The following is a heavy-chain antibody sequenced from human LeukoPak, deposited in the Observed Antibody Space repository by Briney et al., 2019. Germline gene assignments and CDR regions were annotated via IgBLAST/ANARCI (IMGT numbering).Heavy chain of an antibody. CDR3: AKDSEYYDFWSGYSTRWFDP. CDR1: GFTFSSHA. CDR2: ISGSGGNS. D-gene: IGHD3-3*01. J-gene: IGHJ5*02. V-gene: IGHV3-23*01. Sequence: GGSLRLSCATSGFTFSSHAMSWVRQAPGKGLEWVSTISGSGGNSYYADSVKGRFTISRDNSKNTLYLQMNSLRAEDTAVYYCAKDSEYYDFWSGYSTRWFDPWGQGTLVTVSS.